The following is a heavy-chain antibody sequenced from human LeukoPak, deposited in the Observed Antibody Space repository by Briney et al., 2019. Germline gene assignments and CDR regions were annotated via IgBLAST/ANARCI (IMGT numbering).Heavy chain of an antibody. CDR3: VGHLSSSWYRRYYYYYMDV. CDR2: INHSGST. CDR1: GGSFSGYY. J-gene: IGHJ6*03. D-gene: IGHD6-13*01. V-gene: IGHV4-34*01. Sequence: SETLSLTCAVYGGSFSGYYWSWIRQPPGKGLEWIGEINHSGSTNYNPSLKSRVTMSVDTSKNQFSLKLSSVTAADTAVYYCVGHLSSSWYRRYYYYYMDVWGKGTTVTISS.